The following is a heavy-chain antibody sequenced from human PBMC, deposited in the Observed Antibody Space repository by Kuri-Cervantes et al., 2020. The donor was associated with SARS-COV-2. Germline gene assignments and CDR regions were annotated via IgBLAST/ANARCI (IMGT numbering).Heavy chain of an antibody. Sequence: LSLTCAASGFTFSNYSMSWVRQAPGKGLEWVSDISGSGGTTYYADSVKGRFTISRDNSKNTLYLQMNNLRAEDTAVYYCAVACNSTFYYWGRGTLVTVSS. CDR2: ISGSGGTT. CDR3: AVACNSTFYY. D-gene: IGHD2/OR15-2a*01. CDR1: GFTFSNYS. J-gene: IGHJ4*02. V-gene: IGHV3-23*01.